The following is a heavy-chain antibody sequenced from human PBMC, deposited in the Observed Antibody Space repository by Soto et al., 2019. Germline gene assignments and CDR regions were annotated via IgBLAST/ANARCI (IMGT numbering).Heavy chain of an antibody. J-gene: IGHJ4*02. D-gene: IGHD2-15*01. CDR1: GFTFSSYA. V-gene: IGHV3-23*01. Sequence: GGSLRLSCAASGFTFSSYAMSWVRQAPGKGLEWVSAISGSGGSTYYADSVKGRFTISRDNSKNTLYLQMNSLRAEDTAVYYCVTHFVVVVAATPLLEYWGQGTLVTVSS. CDR3: VTHFVVVVAATPLLEY. CDR2: ISGSGGST.